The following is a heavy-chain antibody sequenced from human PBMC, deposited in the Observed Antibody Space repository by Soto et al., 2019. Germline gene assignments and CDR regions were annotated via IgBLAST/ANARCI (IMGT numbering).Heavy chain of an antibody. Sequence: QVQLKQSGPGLVRPSGTLSLTCRVSGTSISSSYWWAWVRQSPGKGLEWIGEIYHNGITKYNPSLKSRVSMSIDKSNNQFSLKLTSVTAADTAVYYCATVPPRLVVVPAEFPTWGQGTLVTVSS. CDR1: GTSISSSYW. V-gene: IGHV4-4*02. J-gene: IGHJ4*02. CDR2: IYHNGIT. CDR3: ATVPPRLVVVPAEFPT. D-gene: IGHD2-21*02.